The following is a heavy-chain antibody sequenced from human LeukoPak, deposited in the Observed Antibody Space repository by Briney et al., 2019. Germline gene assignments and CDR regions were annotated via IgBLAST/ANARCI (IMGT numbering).Heavy chain of an antibody. J-gene: IGHJ6*03. CDR3: ARVQGPTYYYYYMDV. Sequence: GGSLRLSCAASGFTFSSYSMNWVRQAPGKGLEWVSSISSSSSYIYYADSVKGRFTISRDNAKNSLYLQMNSLRAEDTAVYYCARVQGPTYYYYYMDVWGKGTTVTVSS. CDR1: GFTFSSYS. V-gene: IGHV3-21*01. CDR2: ISSSSSYI.